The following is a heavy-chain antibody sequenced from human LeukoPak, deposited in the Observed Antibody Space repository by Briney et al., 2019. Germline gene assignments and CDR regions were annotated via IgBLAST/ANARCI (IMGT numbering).Heavy chain of an antibody. V-gene: IGHV3-23*01. Sequence: PGGSLRLSCAASGFTFSTYAMNWVRQAPGKGLEWVSSISTGGLSTYYADSVKGRFTISRDNSKNALYLQMRSLRVEDTALYYCAKDAYGSGSYDAFDIWGQGTMVTVPS. D-gene: IGHD3-10*01. J-gene: IGHJ3*02. CDR3: AKDAYGSGSYDAFDI. CDR1: GFTFSTYA. CDR2: ISTGGLST.